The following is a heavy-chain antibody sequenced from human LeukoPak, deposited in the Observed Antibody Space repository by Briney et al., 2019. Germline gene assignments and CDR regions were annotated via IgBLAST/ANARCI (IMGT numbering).Heavy chain of an antibody. Sequence: GGSLRLSCAASGFTFSSYAMSWVRRAPGKGLEWVSAISGSGGSTYYADSVKGRFTISRDNSKNTLYLQMNSLRAEDTAVYYCAKASNWGEFYYFDYWGQGTLVTVSS. CDR2: ISGSGGST. CDR1: GFTFSSYA. D-gene: IGHD7-27*01. CDR3: AKASNWGEFYYFDY. J-gene: IGHJ4*02. V-gene: IGHV3-23*01.